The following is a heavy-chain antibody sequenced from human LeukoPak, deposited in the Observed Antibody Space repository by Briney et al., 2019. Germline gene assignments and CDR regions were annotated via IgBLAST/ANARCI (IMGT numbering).Heavy chain of an antibody. Sequence: GGSLRLSCAASGFTASTNHLSWVRQAPGKGLEWVSVIYSGGTTYYADSVKGRFTVSRDNSKNMLYLQMDSLRVEDTAVYYCARGPAGSDDYGDYVDYWGQGTLVTVSS. CDR3: ARGPAGSDDYGDYVDY. D-gene: IGHD4-17*01. CDR1: GFTASTNH. J-gene: IGHJ4*02. CDR2: IYSGGTT. V-gene: IGHV3-53*01.